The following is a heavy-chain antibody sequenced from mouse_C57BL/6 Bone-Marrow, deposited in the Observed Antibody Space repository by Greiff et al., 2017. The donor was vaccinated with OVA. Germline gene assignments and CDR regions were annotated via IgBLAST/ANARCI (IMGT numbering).Heavy chain of an antibody. CDR3: ARYDGYYYAMDY. V-gene: IGHV1-82*01. Sequence: QVQLQQSGPELVKPGASVQISCKASGYAFSSSWMNWVKQRPGKGLEWIGRIYPGDGDTNYNGKFKGKATLTADKSSSTAYMQLSSLTSEDSAVYFCARYDGYYYAMDYWGQGTSVTVSS. CDR2: IYPGDGDT. J-gene: IGHJ4*01. CDR1: GYAFSSSW. D-gene: IGHD2-2*01.